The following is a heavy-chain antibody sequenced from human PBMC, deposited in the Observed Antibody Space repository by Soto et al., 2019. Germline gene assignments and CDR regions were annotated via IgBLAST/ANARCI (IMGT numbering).Heavy chain of an antibody. CDR2: IYYSEST. D-gene: IGHD3-22*01. CDR3: ARAYYETSGYSLDP. Sequence: QVQLQESGPGLVKPSETLSLTCTVSGGSISSYYWSWIRQPPGKGLEWIGYIYYSESTNYNPSLKSRVIISVDTSKNQFSLRLSSVTAADTAVYYCARAYYETSGYSLDPWGQGTLVTVSS. J-gene: IGHJ5*02. V-gene: IGHV4-59*01. CDR1: GGSISSYY.